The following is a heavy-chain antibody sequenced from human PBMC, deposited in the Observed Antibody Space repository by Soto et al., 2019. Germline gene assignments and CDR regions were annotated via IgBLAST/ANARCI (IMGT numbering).Heavy chain of an antibody. Sequence: PGGSLRLSCAASGFTFSSYSMNWVRQAPGKGLEWVSYISSSSSTIYYADSVKGRFTISRDNAKNSLYLQTNSLRDEDTAVYYCARRTDSNYYYYYYGMDVWGQGTTVTVSS. V-gene: IGHV3-48*02. CDR3: ARRTDSNYYYYYYGMDV. CDR1: GFTFSSYS. J-gene: IGHJ6*02. CDR2: ISSSSSTI. D-gene: IGHD4-4*01.